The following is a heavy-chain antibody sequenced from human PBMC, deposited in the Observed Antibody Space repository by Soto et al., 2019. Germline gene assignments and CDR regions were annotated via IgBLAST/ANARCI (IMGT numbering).Heavy chain of an antibody. CDR1: GGTFSSYT. CDR3: ARGTRSGYYPAYYYGMDV. V-gene: IGHV1-69*02. Sequence: GASVKVSCKASGGTFSSYTISWVRQAPGQGLEWMGRIIPILGIANYAQKFQGRVTITRDTSASTAYMELSSLRSEDTAVYYCARGTRSGYYPAYYYGMDVWGQGTTVTVSS. J-gene: IGHJ6*02. CDR2: IIPILGIA. D-gene: IGHD3-22*01.